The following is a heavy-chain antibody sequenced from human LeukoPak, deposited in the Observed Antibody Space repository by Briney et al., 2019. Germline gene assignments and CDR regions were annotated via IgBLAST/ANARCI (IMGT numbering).Heavy chain of an antibody. J-gene: IGHJ5*02. CDR1: GFTFSSYS. V-gene: IGHV3-21*01. D-gene: IGHD3-9*01. CDR2: ISSSSSYI. Sequence: GGSLRLSCAASGFTFSSYSMNWVRQAPGKGLEWVSSISSSSSYIYYADSMKGRFTISRDNAKNSLYLQMNSLRAEDTAVYYCARTRDGLTGYYWTNWFDPWGQGTLVTVSS. CDR3: ARTRDGLTGYYWTNWFDP.